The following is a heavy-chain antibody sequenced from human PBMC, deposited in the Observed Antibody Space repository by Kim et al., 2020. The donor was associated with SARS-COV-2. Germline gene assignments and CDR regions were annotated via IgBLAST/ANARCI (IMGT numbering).Heavy chain of an antibody. D-gene: IGHD3-16*01. Sequence: GGSLRLSCAASGFTFSNAWMSWVRQAPGKGLEWVGRIKSKTDGGTTDYAAPVKGRFTISRDDSKNTLYLQMNSLKTEDTAVYYCTTAPLRAEYYYGMDVWGQGTTVTVSS. CDR1: GFTFSNAW. V-gene: IGHV3-15*01. J-gene: IGHJ6*02. CDR2: IKSKTDGGTT. CDR3: TTAPLRAEYYYGMDV.